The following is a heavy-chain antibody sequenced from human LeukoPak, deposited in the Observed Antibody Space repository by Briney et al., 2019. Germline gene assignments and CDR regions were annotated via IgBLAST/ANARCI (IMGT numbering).Heavy chain of an antibody. CDR2: INHSGGT. D-gene: IGHD3-9*01. CDR1: GGSFSGYY. Sequence: SETLSLTCAVYGGSFSGYYWSWIRQPPGKGLEWIGEINHSGGTNYNPSLKSRVTISVDTSKNQFSLKLSSVTAADTAVYYCARGGRLRYFDWSTNDYWGQGTLVTVSS. CDR3: ARGGRLRYFDWSTNDY. V-gene: IGHV4-34*01. J-gene: IGHJ4*02.